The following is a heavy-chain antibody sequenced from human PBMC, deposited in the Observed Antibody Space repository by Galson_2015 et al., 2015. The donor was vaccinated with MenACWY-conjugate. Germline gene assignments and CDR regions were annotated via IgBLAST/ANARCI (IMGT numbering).Heavy chain of an antibody. J-gene: IGHJ3*02. CDR2: IDWRDNK. Sequence: PALVNPTQTLTLTCTFSGFSLSTYEMCIYWVRQPPGKALEWLARIDWRDNKNYTTSLKTRLTISKDTSTNQVVLTMTNVDPVDTATYYCARMHIVLDATDAFDIWAKGQWSPSPQ. V-gene: IGHV2-70*11. D-gene: IGHD3-22*01. CDR3: ARMHIVLDATDAFDI. CDR1: GFSLSTYEMC.